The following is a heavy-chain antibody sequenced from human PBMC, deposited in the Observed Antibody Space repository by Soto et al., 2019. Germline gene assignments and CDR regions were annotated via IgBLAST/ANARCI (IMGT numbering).Heavy chain of an antibody. CDR3: NRRLEEDIVVVPAALRAYYFDY. D-gene: IGHD2-2*01. CDR1: GFTFSSYA. V-gene: IGHV3-23*01. Sequence: EVQLLESGGGLVQPGGSLRLSCAASGFTFSSYAMSWVRQAPGKGLEWVSAISGSGGSTYYADSVKGRFTISRDNSKNTLYLQMNSLRAEDTAVYYCNRRLEEDIVVVPAALRAYYFDYWGQGTLVTVSS. CDR2: ISGSGGST. J-gene: IGHJ4*02.